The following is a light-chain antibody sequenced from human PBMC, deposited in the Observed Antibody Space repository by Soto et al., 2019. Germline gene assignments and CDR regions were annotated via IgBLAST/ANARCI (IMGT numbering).Light chain of an antibody. V-gene: IGKV1-39*01. Sequence: DIQLTQSPSSLSASVGDRVTITCRASQSISSYLNWYQQKPGKAPKFLIYAASSLQSGVPSRFSGSGSGTDFTLPISSLQPEDFATYYCQQSYSIPTFGQGTKLEIK. CDR3: QQSYSIPT. J-gene: IGKJ2*01. CDR2: AAS. CDR1: QSISSY.